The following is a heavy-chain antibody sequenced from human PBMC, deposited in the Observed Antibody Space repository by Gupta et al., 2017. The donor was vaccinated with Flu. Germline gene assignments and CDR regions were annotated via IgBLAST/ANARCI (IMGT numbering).Heavy chain of an antibody. V-gene: IGHV3-21*01. J-gene: IGHJ4*02. Sequence: SYIYYADSVKGRFTISRDNAKNSLYLQMNSLRAEDTAVYYCARERDSGRRRGYFDYWGQGTLVTVSS. CDR2: SYI. D-gene: IGHD4-17*01. CDR3: ARERDSGRRRGYFDY.